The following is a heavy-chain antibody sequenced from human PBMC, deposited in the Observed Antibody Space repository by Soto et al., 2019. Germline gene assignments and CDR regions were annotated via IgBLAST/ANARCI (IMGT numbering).Heavy chain of an antibody. J-gene: IGHJ5*02. D-gene: IGHD5-12*01. CDR3: AAGTEATSGWFDP. CDR2: INHSGST. Sequence: QVQLQQWGAGLLKPSETLSLTCAVYGGSFSGYYWSWIRQPPGKGLEWIGEINHSGSTNYTPSLTSRAXXPXSXXTHQLSLKLSSVTAADTAVYDCAAGTEATSGWFDPGGQGTLVTVSS. CDR1: GGSFSGYY. V-gene: IGHV4-34*01.